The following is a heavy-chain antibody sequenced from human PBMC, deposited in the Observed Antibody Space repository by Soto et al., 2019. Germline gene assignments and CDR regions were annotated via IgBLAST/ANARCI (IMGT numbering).Heavy chain of an antibody. J-gene: IGHJ3*02. V-gene: IGHV5-51*01. CDR3: ARHIHDYGDYADAFDI. D-gene: IGHD4-17*01. Sequence: PGESLKISCQGSGYSFTSYWIGWVRQMPGKGLEWMGIIYPGDSDTRYSPSFQGQVTISADKSISTAYQQWSSLKASDTAMYYCARHIHDYGDYADAFDIWGQGTMVTVSS. CDR2: IYPGDSDT. CDR1: GYSFTSYW.